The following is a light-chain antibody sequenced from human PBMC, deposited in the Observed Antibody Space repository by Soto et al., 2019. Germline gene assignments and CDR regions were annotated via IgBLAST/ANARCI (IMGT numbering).Light chain of an antibody. J-gene: IGLJ1*01. CDR1: STDVGSSNY. Sequence: QSALTQPASMSGSPGQSIAISCTGTSTDVGSSNYVSWYQQHPGKAPKLMIFDVNNRPSGVSDRFSGSKSGNTASLTISGLQAEDEADYYCSSHTSSGTYVFGTGAKLTVL. CDR2: DVN. V-gene: IGLV2-14*01. CDR3: SSHTSSGTYV.